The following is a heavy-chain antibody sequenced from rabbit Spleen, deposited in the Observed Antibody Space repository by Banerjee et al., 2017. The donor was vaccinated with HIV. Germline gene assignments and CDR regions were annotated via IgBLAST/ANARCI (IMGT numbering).Heavy chain of an antibody. V-gene: IGHV1S45*01. CDR3: ARDAVGPNFYFNL. D-gene: IGHD3-1*01. Sequence: QEQLEESGGGLVKPEGSLTLTCTASGFSLSSNYYMCWVRQAPGKGLEWIACIYADSSGWIHYASWAKGRFTISKTSSTTVTLQMTSLTAADTATYFCARDAVGPNFYFNLWGPGTLVTVS. J-gene: IGHJ4*01. CDR2: IYADSSGWI. CDR1: GFSLSSNYY.